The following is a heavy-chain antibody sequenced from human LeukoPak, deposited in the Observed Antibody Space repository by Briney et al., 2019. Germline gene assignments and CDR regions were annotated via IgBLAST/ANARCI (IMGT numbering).Heavy chain of an antibody. D-gene: IGHD2-15*01. CDR3: ARSGYCSGGSCYFEFDY. CDR2: TYYRSKWYN. V-gene: IGHV6-1*01. CDR1: GDSVSSNSAA. J-gene: IGHJ4*02. Sequence: SQTLSLTCAISGDSVSSNSAAWNWIRQSPSRGLEWLGRTYYRSKWYNDYAVSVKSRITINPDISKNQFSLQLNSVTPEDTAVYYCARSGYCSGGSCYFEFDYWGQGTLVTVSS.